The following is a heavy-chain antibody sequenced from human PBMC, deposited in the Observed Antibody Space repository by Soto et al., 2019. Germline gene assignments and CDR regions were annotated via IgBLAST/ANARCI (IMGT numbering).Heavy chain of an antibody. Sequence: QVQLQDPPPPLVKPSQTLSLTCTVSGGSISSGGYYWSWIRQHPGKGLEWIGYIYYSGSTYYNPSLKSRVTISVDTSKNQFSLKLSSVTAADTAVYYCARAVVVVSNWFDPWGQGTLVTVSS. CDR2: IYYSGST. CDR3: ARAVVVVSNWFDP. CDR1: GGSISSGGYY. D-gene: IGHD2-15*01. J-gene: IGHJ5*02. V-gene: IGHV4-31*03.